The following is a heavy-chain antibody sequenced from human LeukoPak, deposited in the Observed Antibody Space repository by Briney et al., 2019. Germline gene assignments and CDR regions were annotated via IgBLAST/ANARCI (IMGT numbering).Heavy chain of an antibody. CDR3: AKASYGSGSYYTSLAD. CDR1: GFTFSNYA. D-gene: IGHD3-10*01. CDR2: ISGSGEST. V-gene: IGHV3-23*01. Sequence: GGSLRLSCAASGFTFSNYAMSWVGQAPGKGLEWVSAISGSGESTYYADSVKGRFTISRDNSKNTLYLQMNTVRADDTAVYYCAKASYGSGSYYTSLADWGQGTLVTVSS. J-gene: IGHJ4*02.